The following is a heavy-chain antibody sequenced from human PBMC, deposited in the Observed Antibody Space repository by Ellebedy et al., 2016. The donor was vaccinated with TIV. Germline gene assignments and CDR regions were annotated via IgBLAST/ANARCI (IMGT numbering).Heavy chain of an antibody. J-gene: IGHJ4*02. CDR3: ARDKIVGATYFDY. Sequence: GGSLRLXCAASGFTFSSYWMHWVRQAPGKGLVWVSRISSEGSTTTYADSARGRFTISRDNAKNTLYLQMNSLRAEDTAVYYCARDKIVGATYFDYWGQGTLVTVSS. CDR2: ISSEGSTT. CDR1: GFTFSSYW. V-gene: IGHV3-74*03. D-gene: IGHD1-26*01.